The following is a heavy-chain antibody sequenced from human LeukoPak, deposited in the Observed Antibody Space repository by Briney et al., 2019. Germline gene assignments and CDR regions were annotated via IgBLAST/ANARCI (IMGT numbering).Heavy chain of an antibody. Sequence: PSETLSLTCTVSGGSISSYYWSWIRQPPGKGLEWIGCIYYSGSTNYNPSLKSRVTISVDTSKNQFSLKLSSVTAADTAVYYCARVYSSSWYWFDPWGQGTLVTVSS. D-gene: IGHD6-13*01. J-gene: IGHJ5*02. V-gene: IGHV4-59*01. CDR2: IYYSGST. CDR1: GGSISSYY. CDR3: ARVYSSSWYWFDP.